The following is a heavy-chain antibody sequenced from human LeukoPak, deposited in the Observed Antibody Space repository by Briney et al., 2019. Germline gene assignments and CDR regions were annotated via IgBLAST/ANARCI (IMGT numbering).Heavy chain of an antibody. CDR2: ISYDGSNK. V-gene: IGHV3-30*03. Sequence: GGSLRLSCAASGFTFSSYWMHWVRQAPGKGLEWVAVISYDGSNKYYADSVKGRFTISRDNSKNTLYLQMNSLRAEDTAVYYCASYGGNSFFDYWGQGTLVTVSS. D-gene: IGHD4-23*01. CDR1: GFTFSSYW. CDR3: ASYGGNSFFDY. J-gene: IGHJ4*02.